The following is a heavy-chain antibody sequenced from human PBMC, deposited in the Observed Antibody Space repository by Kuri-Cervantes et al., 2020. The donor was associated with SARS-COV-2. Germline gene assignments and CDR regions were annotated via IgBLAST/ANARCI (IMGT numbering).Heavy chain of an antibody. CDR1: GYSFTSYW. V-gene: IGHV5-51*01. CDR2: MYPGYSDT. CDR3: ARRAYGEQVDYYYMDV. D-gene: IGHD4-17*01. Sequence: GESLKISFKGSGYSFTSYWIGWVGQMPGKGLEWMGIMYPGYSDTRYSPSFQGQVNISADKSINTAFLQWSSLKASDTAMYYCARRAYGEQVDYYYMDVWGKGTTVTVSS. J-gene: IGHJ6*03.